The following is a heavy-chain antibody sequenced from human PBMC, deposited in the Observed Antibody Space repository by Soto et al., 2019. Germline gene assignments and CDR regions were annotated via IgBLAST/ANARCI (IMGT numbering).Heavy chain of an antibody. J-gene: IGHJ4*02. Sequence: TGGSLRLSCAASGFTFSSYSMNWARQAPGKGLEWVSYISSSSSSIYYADSVKGRFTISRDNAKNSLYLQMNSLRAEDTAVYYCARPFWSGYYILDYWGRGTLFTVSS. CDR3: ARPFWSGYYILDY. CDR2: ISSSSSSI. CDR1: GFTFSSYS. D-gene: IGHD3-3*01. V-gene: IGHV3-48*01.